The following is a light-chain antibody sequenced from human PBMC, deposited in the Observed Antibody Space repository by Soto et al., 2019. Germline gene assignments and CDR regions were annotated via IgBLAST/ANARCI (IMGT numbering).Light chain of an antibody. CDR2: AAS. CDR3: QQSYIDPWWT. CDR1: QNINNY. J-gene: IGKJ1*01. V-gene: IGKV1-39*01. Sequence: DIQMTQSPSSLSASVGDRVTITCRASQNINNYLNWYQQRPGKAPKLLIYAASTLQSGVPSRFSGSGSGTDFTLAISTLQPEDFATYYCQQSYIDPWWTCGQGTKVESK.